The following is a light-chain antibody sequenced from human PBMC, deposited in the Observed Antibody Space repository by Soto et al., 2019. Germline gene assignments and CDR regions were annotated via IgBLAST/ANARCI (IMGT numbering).Light chain of an antibody. CDR3: RHYET. CDR2: GAS. J-gene: IGKJ1*01. V-gene: IGKV3-15*01. CDR1: QSVSSN. Sequence: EIVMTHSPSTLSVTPGERATLSCRASQSVSSNLAWYQQKPGKAPRLLIYGASTRATGIPARFRGSGSGTEFTLTFSTLELEVFTVYYCRHYETFGQGTKVDIK.